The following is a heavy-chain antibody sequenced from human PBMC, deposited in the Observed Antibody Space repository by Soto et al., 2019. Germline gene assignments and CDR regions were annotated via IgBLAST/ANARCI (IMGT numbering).Heavy chain of an antibody. V-gene: IGHV3-30-3*01. J-gene: IGHJ3*02. Sequence: GGSLRLSCAASGFTFSSYAMHWVRQAPGKGLEWVAVISYDGSNKYYADSVKGRFTISRDNSKNTLYLQMNSLRAEDTAVYYCARDGSPYYYDSSGAFDIWGQGTMVT. D-gene: IGHD3-22*01. CDR2: ISYDGSNK. CDR1: GFTFSSYA. CDR3: ARDGSPYYYDSSGAFDI.